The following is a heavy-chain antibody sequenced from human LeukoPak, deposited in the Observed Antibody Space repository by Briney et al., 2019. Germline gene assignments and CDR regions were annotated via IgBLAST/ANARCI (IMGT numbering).Heavy chain of an antibody. CDR1: GFTFSSYG. J-gene: IGHJ4*02. CDR2: IWYDGSNK. Sequence: GGSLRLSCAASGFTFSSYGMHWVRQAPGKGLEWVAVIWYDGSNKYYADSVKGRFTISRDNSKNTLYLQMNSLRAEDTAVYYCARDFSGYCSGGSCYPPDYWGQGTLVTVSS. V-gene: IGHV3-33*08. D-gene: IGHD2-15*01. CDR3: ARDFSGYCSGGSCYPPDY.